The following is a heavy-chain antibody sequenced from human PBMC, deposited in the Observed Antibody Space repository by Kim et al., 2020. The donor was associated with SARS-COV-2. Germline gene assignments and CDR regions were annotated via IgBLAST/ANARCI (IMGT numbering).Heavy chain of an antibody. Sequence: GGSLRLSCAGSGFTFGNYAMHWVRQAPGKGPEWVSSISSNSGSIGYADSVKGRFAISRDNTKSSLSLQMNSLRVEDTALYYCVKDGDSHGSEFHYWGQGTLVTVSS. D-gene: IGHD3-10*01. CDR2: ISSNSGSI. V-gene: IGHV3-9*01. J-gene: IGHJ4*02. CDR1: GFTFGNYA. CDR3: VKDGDSHGSEFHY.